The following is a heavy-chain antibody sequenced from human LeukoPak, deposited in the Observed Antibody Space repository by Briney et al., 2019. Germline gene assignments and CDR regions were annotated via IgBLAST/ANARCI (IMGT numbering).Heavy chain of an antibody. V-gene: IGHV4-59*01. CDR1: GGSISSYY. CDR2: IYYSGST. D-gene: IGHD3-10*01. Sequence: SETLSLTCTVSGGSISSYYWSWIRQPPGKGLEWIGYIYYSGSTNYNPSLKSRVTISVDTSKNQFSLKLSSVTAADTAVYYCARGIRGSGSYYSIQDYYYYGMDVWGQGTTVTVSS. CDR3: ARGIRGSGSYYSIQDYYYYGMDV. J-gene: IGHJ6*02.